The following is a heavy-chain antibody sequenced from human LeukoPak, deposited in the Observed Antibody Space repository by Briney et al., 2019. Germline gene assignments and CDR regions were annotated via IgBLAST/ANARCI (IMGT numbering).Heavy chain of an antibody. CDR2: INPNSGGT. J-gene: IGHJ4*02. D-gene: IGHD5-18*01. Sequence: ASVKVSCKASGYTFTGYYMHWVRQAPGQGLEWMGWINPNSGGTNYAQKFQGRVTMTRDTSISTAYMELSRLRSDDTAAYYCARPRFEDTAMVNFDYWGQGTLVTVSS. V-gene: IGHV1-2*02. CDR1: GYTFTGYY. CDR3: ARPRFEDTAMVNFDY.